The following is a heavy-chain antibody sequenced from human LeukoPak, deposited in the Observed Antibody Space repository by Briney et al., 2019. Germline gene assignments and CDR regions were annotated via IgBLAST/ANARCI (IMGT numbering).Heavy chain of an antibody. CDR3: ARGVTVGATWGGFDY. CDR1: GYNFTNYW. J-gene: IGHJ4*02. V-gene: IGHV5-51*01. Sequence: GESLKISCMGSGYNFTNYWIGWVRQMPGKGLEWMGIIYPGDSDTRYSPSFQGQVTISADKSISTAYLQWSSLKASDTAMYYCARGVTVGATWGGFDYWGQGTLVTVSS. CDR2: IYPGDSDT. D-gene: IGHD1-26*01.